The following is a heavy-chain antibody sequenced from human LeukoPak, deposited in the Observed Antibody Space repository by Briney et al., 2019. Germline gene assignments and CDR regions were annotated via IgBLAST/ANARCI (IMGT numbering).Heavy chain of an antibody. D-gene: IGHD1-26*01. Sequence: PSQTLSLTCTVSGGSISSGSYYWSWIRQPPGKGLEWIGYIYYSGSTNYNPSLKSRVTISVDTSKNQFSLKLSSVTAADTAVYYCARHFGEVGATKANWYFDLWGRGTLVTVSS. CDR3: ARHFGEVGATKANWYFDL. V-gene: IGHV4-61*01. CDR1: GGSISSGSYY. J-gene: IGHJ2*01. CDR2: IYYSGST.